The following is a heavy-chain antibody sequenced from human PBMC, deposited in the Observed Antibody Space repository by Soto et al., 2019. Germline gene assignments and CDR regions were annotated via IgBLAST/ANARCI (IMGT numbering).Heavy chain of an antibody. Sequence: SETLSLTCTVSGGSISSGGYYWSWIRQHPGKGLEWIGYIYYSGSTYYNPSLKSRVTIAVDTSKNQLSLKLSSVTAAETARYYCVRDILLNCSSTSCRNGVRNYYYYGMDVWGQGTTVTVSS. V-gene: IGHV4-31*03. D-gene: IGHD2-2*01. J-gene: IGHJ6*02. CDR1: GGSISSGGYY. CDR2: IYYSGST. CDR3: VRDILLNCSSTSCRNGVRNYYYYGMDV.